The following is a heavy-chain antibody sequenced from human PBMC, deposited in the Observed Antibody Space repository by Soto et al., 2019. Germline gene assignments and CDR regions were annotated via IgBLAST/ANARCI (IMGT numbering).Heavy chain of an antibody. CDR3: ARRIVILAADYGMDV. D-gene: IGHD2-15*01. CDR2: IHYSGST. CDR1: GGSINPYY. J-gene: IGHJ6*02. Sequence: PSETLSLTCTVSGGSINPYYWSWIRQAPGKRLEWIGYIHYSGSTNYSPSLKSRVTISVDTSKKQFSLKLSSVTAADTAVYYCARRIVILAADYGMDVWGQGTTVTVSS. V-gene: IGHV4-59*08.